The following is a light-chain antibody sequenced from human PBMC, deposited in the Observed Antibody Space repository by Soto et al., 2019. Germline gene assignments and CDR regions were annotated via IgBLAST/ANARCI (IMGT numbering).Light chain of an antibody. CDR2: GAS. Sequence: EIVLTQSPGTLSLSPGERATLSCRASQSVSSSYLAWYQQKPGQAPRLLLYGASSRATGIPDRFSGSGSGPDFILTISRLEPEDFAVYYCQQYGSSPWTFGQGTKVEIK. V-gene: IGKV3-20*01. CDR3: QQYGSSPWT. J-gene: IGKJ1*01. CDR1: QSVSSSY.